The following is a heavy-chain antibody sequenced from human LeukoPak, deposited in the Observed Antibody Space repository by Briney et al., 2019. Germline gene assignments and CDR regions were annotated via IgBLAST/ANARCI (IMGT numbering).Heavy chain of an antibody. J-gene: IGHJ3*02. CDR3: ASLDAVDI. CDR2: SNANSGGA. CDR1: GNTFTDYY. V-gene: IGHV1-2*02. Sequence: ASVKVSCKASGNTFTDYYIHWVRQAPGQGFEWMGWSNANSGGANYAQKFQGRVTMTRDTSISTAYMELSRLRSDDTAVYYCASLDAVDIWGQGTMVTVSS.